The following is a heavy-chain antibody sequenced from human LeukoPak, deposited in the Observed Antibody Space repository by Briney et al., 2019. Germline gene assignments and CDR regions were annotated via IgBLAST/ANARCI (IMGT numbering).Heavy chain of an antibody. D-gene: IGHD5-24*01. CDR3: AREGRDGYNLGY. J-gene: IGHJ4*02. CDR2: ISYDGSNK. CDR1: GFTFSSYA. Sequence: GRSLRLSCAASGFTFSSYAMHWVRQAPGKGLEWVAVISYDGSNKYYADFVKGRFTISRDNSKNTLYLQMNSLRAEDTAVYYCAREGRDGYNLGYWGQGTLVTVSS. V-gene: IGHV3-30-3*01.